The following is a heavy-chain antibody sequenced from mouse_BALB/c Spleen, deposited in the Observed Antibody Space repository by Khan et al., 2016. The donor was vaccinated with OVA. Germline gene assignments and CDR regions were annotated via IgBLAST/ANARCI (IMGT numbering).Heavy chain of an antibody. V-gene: IGHV1-18*01. D-gene: IGHD3-3*01. CDR1: GYTFPEYT. Sequence: DVQLVESGPELVKPGTSVKISCKTSGYTFPEYTVHWVKQSLGKSLDWIGVINPKNGGTAYNQKFKGKATLTVDKSSSTAYMEFRSLTSDDSAVYYCARDAGRYWGQGTSVTVAS. J-gene: IGHJ4*01. CDR2: INPKNGGT. CDR3: ARDAGRY.